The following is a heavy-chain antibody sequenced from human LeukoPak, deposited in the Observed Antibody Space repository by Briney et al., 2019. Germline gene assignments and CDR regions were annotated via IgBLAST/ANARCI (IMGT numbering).Heavy chain of an antibody. V-gene: IGHV3-53*01. D-gene: IGHD3-3*01. J-gene: IGHJ6*02. Sequence: GGSLRLSCAASGFTVSSNYMSWVRQAPGKGLEWVSVIYSGGSTYYADSVKGRFTVSRDNSKNTLYLQMNSLRAEDTAVYYCARGSSNYDFWSGYYPAPFYYYYYGMTSGAKGPRSPSP. CDR1: GFTVSSNY. CDR2: IYSGGST. CDR3: ARGSSNYDFWSGYYPAPFYYYYYGMTS.